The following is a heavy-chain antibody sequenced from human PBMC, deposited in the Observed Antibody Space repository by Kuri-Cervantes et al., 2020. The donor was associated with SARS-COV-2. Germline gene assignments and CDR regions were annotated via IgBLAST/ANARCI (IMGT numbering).Heavy chain of an antibody. CDR2: IYPGDSDT. Sequence: GESLKISCTGSGYSFTSYWIGLVHQMPGKGLEWMGIIYPGDSDTRYSPSFQGQVTISADKSISTAYLQWSSLKASDTAMYYCARRSYSSSPRGGLDCYYYYYMDVWGKGTTVTVSS. J-gene: IGHJ6*03. D-gene: IGHD6-6*01. CDR3: ARRSYSSSPRGGLDCYYYYYMDV. CDR1: GYSFTSYW. V-gene: IGHV5-51*07.